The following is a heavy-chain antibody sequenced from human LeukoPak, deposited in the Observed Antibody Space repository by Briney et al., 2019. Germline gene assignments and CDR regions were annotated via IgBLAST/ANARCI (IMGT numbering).Heavy chain of an antibody. CDR2: IGPTGSDR. D-gene: IGHD1-14*01. J-gene: IGHJ4*02. V-gene: IGHV3-21*06. CDR1: GLTFSTSG. Sequence: GGSLRLSCTASGLTFSTSGFNWVRQAPGKGLEWVASIGPTGSDRYHADSIKGRFTISRDNANNFLYLQMNSLRAEDTAVYYCATETIGRHYDYWGQGTLLTVSS. CDR3: ATETIGRHYDY.